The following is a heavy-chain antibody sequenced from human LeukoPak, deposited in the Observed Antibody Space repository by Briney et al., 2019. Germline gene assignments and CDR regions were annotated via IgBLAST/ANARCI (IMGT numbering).Heavy chain of an antibody. J-gene: IGHJ3*02. V-gene: IGHV4-39*01. CDR1: GGSISSSSYY. CDR3: AKGSSLDAFDI. Sequence: SETLSLXCTVSGGSISSSSYYWGWIRQPPGKGLEWIGSIYYSGITYYNPSLKSRVTISVDTSKNQFSLKLSSVTAADTAVYYCAKGSSLDAFDIWGQGTMVTVSS. D-gene: IGHD1-26*01. CDR2: IYYSGIT.